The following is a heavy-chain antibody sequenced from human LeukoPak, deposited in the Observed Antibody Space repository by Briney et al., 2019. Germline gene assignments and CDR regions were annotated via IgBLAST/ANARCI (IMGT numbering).Heavy chain of an antibody. CDR3: ARGTITGAGAPEFDY. CDR1: GGSISSGGYY. J-gene: IGHJ4*02. Sequence: SQTLSLTCTVSGGSISSGGYYWSWIRQHPGKGLEWIGYIYYSGSTYYNPSLKSRVTISVDTSKNQFSLWLSSVTAADTAVYFCARGTITGAGAPEFDYWGQGTLVTVSS. CDR2: IYYSGST. D-gene: IGHD6-13*01. V-gene: IGHV4-31*03.